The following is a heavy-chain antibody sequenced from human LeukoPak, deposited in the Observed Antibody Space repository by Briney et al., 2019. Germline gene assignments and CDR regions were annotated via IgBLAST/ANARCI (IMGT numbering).Heavy chain of an antibody. CDR2: ISKNGGNT. V-gene: IGHV3-64*01. CDR3: ARVGEGRYYQYYYMDV. J-gene: IGHJ6*03. Sequence: PGGSLRLSCAASGFTLSSYATHWVRQAPGKGLEYVSAISKNGGNTYYANSVKGRFSISRDNSKNTLYLQMGSLRTEDMAVYYCARVGEGRYYQYYYMDVWGKGTTVTVS. CDR1: GFTLSSYA. D-gene: IGHD1-26*01.